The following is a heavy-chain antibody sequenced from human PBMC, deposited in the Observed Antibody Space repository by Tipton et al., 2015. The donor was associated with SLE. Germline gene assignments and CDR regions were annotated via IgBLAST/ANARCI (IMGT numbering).Heavy chain of an antibody. D-gene: IGHD5-18*01. J-gene: IGHJ6*02. CDR2: IYYRGST. CDR1: GGSISSSSYY. V-gene: IGHV4-39*07. Sequence: TLSLTCTVSGGSISSSSYYWGWIRQPPGKGLEWIGSIYYRGSTNYKSSLRGRVTISVDKSKNQFSLKLTSVTAADMAVYYCARWIPLTGINVWGQGATVTVSS. CDR3: ARWIPLTGINV.